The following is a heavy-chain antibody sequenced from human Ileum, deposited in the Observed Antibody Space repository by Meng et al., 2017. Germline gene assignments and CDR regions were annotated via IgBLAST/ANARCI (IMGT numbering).Heavy chain of an antibody. CDR3: VRDERPGWDAFDF. V-gene: IGHV3-21*01. D-gene: IGHD6-25*01. CDR2: ISRDEIYT. CDR1: GFTFRNYG. Sequence: GGSLRLSCATSGFTFRNYGMNWVRQAPGQGLEWVSSISRDEIYTHYADSVKGRFTISRDNAKNSLFLQLNNLRAEDTAVYYCVRDERPGWDAFDFWGLGTMVTV. J-gene: IGHJ3*01.